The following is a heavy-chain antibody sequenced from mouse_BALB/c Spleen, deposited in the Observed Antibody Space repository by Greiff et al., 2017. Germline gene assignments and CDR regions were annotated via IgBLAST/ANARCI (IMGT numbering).Heavy chain of an antibody. Sequence: VHVKQSGAELVKPGPSVKLSCTASGFNIKDTYMHWVKQRPEQGLEWIGRIDPANGNTKYDPKFQGKATITADTSSNTAYLQLSSLTSEDTAVYYCARGDPLYAMDYWGQGTSVTVSS. J-gene: IGHJ4*01. CDR3: ARGDPLYAMDY. V-gene: IGHV14-3*02. CDR2: IDPANGNT. CDR1: GFNIKDTY. D-gene: IGHD3-3*01.